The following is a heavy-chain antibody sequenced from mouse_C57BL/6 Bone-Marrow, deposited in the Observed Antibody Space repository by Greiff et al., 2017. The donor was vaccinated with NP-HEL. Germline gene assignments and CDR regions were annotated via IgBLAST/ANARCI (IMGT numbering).Heavy chain of an antibody. J-gene: IGHJ3*01. CDR3: AREGIYYGAY. V-gene: IGHV5-4*01. D-gene: IGHD2-1*01. CDR2: ISDGGSYT. CDR1: GFTFSSYA. Sequence: EVQRVESGGGLVKPGGSLKLSCAASGFTFSSYAMSWVRQTPEKRLEWVATISDGGSYTYYPDNVKGRFTISRDNAKNNLYLQMSHLKSEDTAMYYCAREGIYYGAYWGQGTLVTVSA.